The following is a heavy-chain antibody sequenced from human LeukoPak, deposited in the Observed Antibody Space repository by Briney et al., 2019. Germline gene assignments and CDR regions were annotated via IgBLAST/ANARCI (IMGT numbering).Heavy chain of an antibody. D-gene: IGHD3-3*01. V-gene: IGHV4-59*11. CDR2: IYDNESA. CDR3: ARVLQNYYHLDV. CDR1: GVAINGHY. J-gene: IGHJ6*03. Sequence: SKTLSLTCTVSGVAINGHYWSWIRQPPGKGREWLGFIYDNESANYKSSLESRVTMTVDTSKNQVSLKLNSVTAADTAVYYCARVLQNYYHLDVWGEGTTVTVSS.